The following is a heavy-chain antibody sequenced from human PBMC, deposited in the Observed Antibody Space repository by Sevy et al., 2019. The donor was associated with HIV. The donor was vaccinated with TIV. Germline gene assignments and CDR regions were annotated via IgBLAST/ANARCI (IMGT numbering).Heavy chain of an antibody. D-gene: IGHD3-22*01. J-gene: IGHJ3*02. CDR3: AREARLNYYDSSGYVVDAFDI. CDR1: GDSVSSNSAA. V-gene: IGHV6-1*01. CDR2: TYYRSKWYN. Sequence: SETLSLTCAISGDSVSSNSAAWNWIRQSPSRGLEWLGRTYYRSKWYNDYAVSVKSRITINPDTSKNQFSLQLNSVTPEDTAVYYCAREARLNYYDSSGYVVDAFDIWGQGTMVTVSS.